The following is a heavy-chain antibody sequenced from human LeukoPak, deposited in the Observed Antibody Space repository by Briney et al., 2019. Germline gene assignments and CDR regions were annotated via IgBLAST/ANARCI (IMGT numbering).Heavy chain of an antibody. Sequence: PGGSLRLSCAASGFTFSSYWMSWVRQAPGKGLEWVANIKQDGSEKYYVDSVEGRFTISRDNAKNSLYLQMNSLRVEDTAVYYCAGSYPYYYYYYMDVWGKGTTVTISS. CDR2: IKQDGSEK. CDR3: AGSYPYYYYYYMDV. CDR1: GFTFSSYW. V-gene: IGHV3-7*01. D-gene: IGHD3-16*02. J-gene: IGHJ6*03.